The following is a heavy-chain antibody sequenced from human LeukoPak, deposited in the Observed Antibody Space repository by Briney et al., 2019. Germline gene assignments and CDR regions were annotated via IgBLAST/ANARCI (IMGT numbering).Heavy chain of an antibody. CDR1: GFTVSNSY. D-gene: IGHD3-22*01. CDR2: IYSDGGT. Sequence: GGSLRLSCVASGFTVSNSYMSWVRQAPGKGLEWVSVIYSDGGTFYSDSVKGRFTISRDYSKSTLYLQMNSLRADDTAVYYCATLGETYYYDSSGYYPEPYFDYWGQGTLVTVSS. V-gene: IGHV3-53*01. J-gene: IGHJ4*02. CDR3: ATLGETYYYDSSGYYPEPYFDY.